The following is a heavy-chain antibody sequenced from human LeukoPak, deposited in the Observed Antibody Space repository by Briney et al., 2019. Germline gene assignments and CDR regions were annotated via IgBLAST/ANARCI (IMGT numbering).Heavy chain of an antibody. CDR2: ISYDASNK. V-gene: IGHV3-30-3*01. CDR1: GFTFRSYA. D-gene: IGHD3-10*01. J-gene: IGHJ3*02. CDR3: ARETVLLWFGGVGVAFDI. Sequence: GMSLRLSCAASGFTFRSYAVHWVRQAPGKGLEWVAGISYDASNKYYADSVKGRFTISRDNSKNTLYLQMNSLRVEDMAVYYCARETVLLWFGGVGVAFDIWGQGTMVTVSS.